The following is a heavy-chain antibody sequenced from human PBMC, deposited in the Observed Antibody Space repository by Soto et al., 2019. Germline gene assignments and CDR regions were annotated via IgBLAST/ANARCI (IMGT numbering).Heavy chain of an antibody. Sequence: EVQLLESGGGLVQPGGSLRLSCAASGFTFSRSDMSWVRQTPGKGLEWVSAINGGRAFYGDSVEGRFTVSRDNSKNTLYLQMNSLRVEDTTIYYCATHGWDLWGQGTLVTVSS. D-gene: IGHD6-19*01. J-gene: IGHJ5*02. CDR2: INGGRA. CDR3: ATHGWDL. CDR1: GFTFSRSD. V-gene: IGHV3-23*01.